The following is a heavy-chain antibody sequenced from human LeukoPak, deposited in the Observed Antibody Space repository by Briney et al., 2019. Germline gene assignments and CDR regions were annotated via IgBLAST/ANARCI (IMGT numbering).Heavy chain of an antibody. V-gene: IGHV1-2*02. CDR3: AREMSYSSSWPDYFDY. CDR1: GYTFTGYY. Sequence: ASVKVSCKASGYTFTGYYMHWVRQAPGQGLEWMGWINPNSGGTNYAQKFQGRVTMTRDTSISTAYMELCRLRSDDTAVYYCAREMSYSSSWPDYFDYWGQGTLVTVSS. J-gene: IGHJ4*02. D-gene: IGHD6-13*01. CDR2: INPNSGGT.